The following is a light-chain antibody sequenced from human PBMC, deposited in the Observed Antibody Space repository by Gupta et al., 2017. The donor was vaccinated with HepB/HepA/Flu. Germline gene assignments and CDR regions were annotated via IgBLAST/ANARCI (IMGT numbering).Light chain of an antibody. CDR3: CSYAGSSTRF. CDR2: DVT. V-gene: IGLV2-11*01. Sequence: QSVLQPPRLVSGPPGQSVTISCTGTSSDVGGYNYVSWYQQQPGKAPKLMIYDVTQRPSGVPDRFSGSKSGNTASLTISGLQAEDEDHYYCCSYAGSSTRFFGTGTKVTVL. J-gene: IGLJ1*01. CDR1: SSDVGGYNY.